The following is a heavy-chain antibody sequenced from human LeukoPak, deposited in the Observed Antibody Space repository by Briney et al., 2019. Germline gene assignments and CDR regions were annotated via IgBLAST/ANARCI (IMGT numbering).Heavy chain of an antibody. CDR2: IYSGGST. Sequence: GGSLRLSCAASGFTVSSNYMSWVRQAPGKGLEWVSVIYSGGSTYYADSVKGRFTISRDNSKNTLYLQMNSLRAEDTAVYYCARDHCSSTSCYNWFDPWGQGTLVTVSS. CDR1: GFTVSSNY. CDR3: ARDHCSSTSCYNWFDP. D-gene: IGHD2-2*01. V-gene: IGHV3-66*01. J-gene: IGHJ5*02.